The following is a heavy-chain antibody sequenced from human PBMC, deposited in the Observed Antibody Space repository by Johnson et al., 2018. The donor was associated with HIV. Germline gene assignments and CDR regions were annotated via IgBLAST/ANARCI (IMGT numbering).Heavy chain of an antibody. CDR2: IKQDGSEK. J-gene: IGHJ3*02. CDR3: AKATGGSIVGATLHAFDI. CDR1: GFTFSSYW. V-gene: IGHV3-7*02. Sequence: VQLVESGGGLVQPGGSLRLSCAASGFTFSSYWMSWVRQAPGKGLEWVANIKQDGSEKYYVDSVKGRFTISRDNAKNSLYLQMDSLRAEDTAVYYCAKATGGSIVGATLHAFDIWGQG. D-gene: IGHD1-26*01.